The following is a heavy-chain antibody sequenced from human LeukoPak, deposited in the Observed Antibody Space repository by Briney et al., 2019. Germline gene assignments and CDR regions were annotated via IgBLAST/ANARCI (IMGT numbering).Heavy chain of an antibody. J-gene: IGHJ4*02. Sequence: ASVKVSCKTSGHSFTSYHMHWLRQAPGQGLEWVGILKSSGDTTVYAQKFQGRVTVTRDTSTSTVYMELSSLSSEDTAVYYCAREDPHTYNFDFWGPGTLVTVSS. CDR3: AREDPHTYNFDF. V-gene: IGHV1-46*01. CDR2: LKSSGDTT. CDR1: GHSFTSYH. D-gene: IGHD1-1*01.